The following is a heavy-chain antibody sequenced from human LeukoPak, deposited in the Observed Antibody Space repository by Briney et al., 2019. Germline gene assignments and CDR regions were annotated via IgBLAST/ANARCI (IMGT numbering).Heavy chain of an antibody. CDR1: GVSFSGYY. D-gene: IGHD2-15*01. V-gene: IGHV4-34*01. J-gene: IGHJ5*02. CDR2: INHSGST. CDR3: ARGLVAKAVVAARRGWFDP. Sequence: TSETLSLTCAVYGVSFSGYYWSWLRQPPGKGLEWIGEINHSGSTNYNPSLKSRVTISVDTSKNQFSLKLSSVTAADTAVYYCARGLVAKAVVAARRGWFDPWGQGTLVTVSA.